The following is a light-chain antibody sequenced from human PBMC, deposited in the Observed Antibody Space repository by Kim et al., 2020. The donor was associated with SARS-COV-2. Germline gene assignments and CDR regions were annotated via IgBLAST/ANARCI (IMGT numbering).Light chain of an antibody. J-gene: IGKJ4*01. CDR1: QTLSGW. Sequence: SAPRGDEVTITGRASQTLSGWLAWYQQKPGKAPKLLIYQTSSLERGVSSRFSGSGSGTEFTLTISSLQPDDFATYYCQQYNRLLTFGGGTKVDIK. V-gene: IGKV1-5*03. CDR3: QQYNRLLT. CDR2: QTS.